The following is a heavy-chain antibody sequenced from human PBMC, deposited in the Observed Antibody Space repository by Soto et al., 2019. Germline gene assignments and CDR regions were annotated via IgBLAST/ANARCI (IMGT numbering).Heavy chain of an antibody. CDR2: MNPKVGNP. D-gene: IGHD6-13*01. CDR1: GYPFTSYD. CDR3: AREHSSSWRFDY. Sequence: QVQLVQSGAEVKKPGASVKVSCRASGYPFTSYDFNWVRQAPGQGLEWMGWMNPKVGNPGYPQKFQGRVTMTRNTSISTAYMELSSLRSEDTAVYYCAREHSSSWRFDYWGQGTLVTVSS. J-gene: IGHJ4*02. V-gene: IGHV1-8*01.